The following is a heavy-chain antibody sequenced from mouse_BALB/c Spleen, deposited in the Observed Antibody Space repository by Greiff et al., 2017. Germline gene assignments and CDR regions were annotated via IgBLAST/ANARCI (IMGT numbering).Heavy chain of an antibody. Sequence: VQLKESGPGLVKPSQSLSLTCSVTGYSITSGYYWNWIRQFPGNKLEWMGYISYDGSNNYNPSLKNRISITRDTSKNQFFLKLNSVTTEDTATYYCARDLYYYGGYYFDYWGQGTTLTVSS. CDR1: GYSITSGYY. J-gene: IGHJ2*01. V-gene: IGHV3-6*02. D-gene: IGHD2-1*01. CDR2: ISYDGSN. CDR3: ARDLYYYGGYYFDY.